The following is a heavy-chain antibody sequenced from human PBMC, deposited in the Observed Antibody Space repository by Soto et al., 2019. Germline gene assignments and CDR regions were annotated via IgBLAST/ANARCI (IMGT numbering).Heavy chain of an antibody. Sequence: SETLSLTCTVSGGSVSSGSYYWSWIRQPPGKGLEWIGYIYYSGSTNYKPSLKSRVTISVDTSKNQFSLKLSSVTAADTAVYYCASAVARVAISFDYWGQGTLVTVSS. J-gene: IGHJ4*02. V-gene: IGHV4-61*01. D-gene: IGHD5-12*01. CDR2: IYYSGST. CDR3: ASAVARVAISFDY. CDR1: GGSVSSGSYY.